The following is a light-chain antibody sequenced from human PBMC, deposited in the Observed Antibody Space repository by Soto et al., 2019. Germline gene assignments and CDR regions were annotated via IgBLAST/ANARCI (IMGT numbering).Light chain of an antibody. CDR1: QTIRSNY. J-gene: IGKJ1*01. CDR2: GAS. CDR3: QQYGSSPWT. Sequence: ETVLTQSPGTLSLSPGERATLSCRASQTIRSNYLAWYRQTPGQAPRLLIYGASNRANGIADRFSVSGSGTDFTLIISRLETEDFALYYCQQYGSSPWTFGKGTKVEIK. V-gene: IGKV3-20*01.